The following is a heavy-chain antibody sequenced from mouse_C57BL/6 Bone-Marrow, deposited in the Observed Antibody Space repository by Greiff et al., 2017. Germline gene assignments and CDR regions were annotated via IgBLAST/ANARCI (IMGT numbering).Heavy chain of an antibody. V-gene: IGHV2-9-1*01. D-gene: IGHD5-1*01. CDR2: IWTGGGT. J-gene: IGHJ4*01. CDR1: GFSLTSYA. Sequence: QVQLKESGPGLVAPSQSLSITCTVSGFSLTSYAISWVRQPPGKGLEWLGVIWTGGGTNYNSALKSRLSISKDNSKSTVFLKMNSLQTEDTARYYDAREREEYLYYARDYWGQGTSVTVSA. CDR3: AREREEYLYYARDY.